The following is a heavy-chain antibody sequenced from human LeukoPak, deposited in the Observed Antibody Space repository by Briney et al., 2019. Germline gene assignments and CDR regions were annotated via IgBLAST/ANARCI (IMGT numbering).Heavy chain of an antibody. D-gene: IGHD5-24*01. CDR1: GGSISSYY. Sequence: SETLSLTCTDSGGSISSYYWSWIRQPPGKGLEWIGYIYYSGSTNYNPPLKSRVTISVDTSKNQFSLKLSSVTAADTAVYYCGRGGLQRIDYWGQGTLVTVSS. V-gene: IGHV4-59*01. CDR2: IYYSGST. J-gene: IGHJ4*02. CDR3: GRGGLQRIDY.